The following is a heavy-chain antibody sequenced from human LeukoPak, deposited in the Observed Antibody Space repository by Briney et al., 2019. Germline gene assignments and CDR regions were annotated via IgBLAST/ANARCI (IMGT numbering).Heavy chain of an antibody. CDR1: GFTFSSYA. CDR2: ISGSGGST. CDR3: SNLYGSGSYFDWFDP. D-gene: IGHD3-10*01. V-gene: IGHV3-23*01. J-gene: IGHJ5*02. Sequence: GGSLRLSCAASGFTFSSYAMSWVRQAPGKGLEWVSAISGSGGSTYYADSVKGRLTISRDNSKNTLYLQMNSLRAEDTAVYYCSNLYGSGSYFDWFDPWGQGTLVTVSS.